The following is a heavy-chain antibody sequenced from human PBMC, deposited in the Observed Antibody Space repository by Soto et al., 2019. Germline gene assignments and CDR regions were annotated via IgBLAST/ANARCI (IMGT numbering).Heavy chain of an antibody. J-gene: IGHJ6*02. Sequence: GASVKVSCKASGYTFTGYYMHWVRQAPGQGLEWMGWINPNSGGTNYAQKFQGWVTMTRDTSISTAYMELSRLRSDDTAVYYCARAGYSYGQTFYYYYGMDVWGQGTTVTVSS. D-gene: IGHD5-18*01. CDR1: GYTFTGYY. CDR3: ARAGYSYGQTFYYYYGMDV. CDR2: INPNSGGT. V-gene: IGHV1-2*04.